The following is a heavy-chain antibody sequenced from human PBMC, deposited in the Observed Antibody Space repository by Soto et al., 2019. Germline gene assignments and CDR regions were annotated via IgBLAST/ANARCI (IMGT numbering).Heavy chain of an antibody. D-gene: IGHD4-17*01. CDR3: ARDTDPVTTVTEIDY. CDR2: IWHDGSNK. Sequence: GGTLRLSCAVSVFTFSDSDMHWVRQAPDKGLEWVAVIWHDGSNKYYKDSVKGRFTISGDNSKNTLYLQMNSLRAEDTAVYYCARDTDPVTTVTEIDYWGQGTLVTVSS. CDR1: VFTFSDSD. J-gene: IGHJ4*02. V-gene: IGHV3-33*01.